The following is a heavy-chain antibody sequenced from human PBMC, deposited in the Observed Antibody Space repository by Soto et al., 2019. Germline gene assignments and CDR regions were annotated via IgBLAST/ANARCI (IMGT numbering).Heavy chain of an antibody. CDR1: GGTFSSYT. CDR3: VSGWYYYGSGSYFWFDP. Sequence: QVQLVQSGAEVKKPGSSVKVSCKASGGTFSSYTISWVRQAPGQGLEWMGRIIPILGIANYAQKFQGRVTITADKSTSTAYMELSSLRSEDTAVYYCVSGWYYYGSGSYFWFDPWGQGTLVTVSS. J-gene: IGHJ5*02. V-gene: IGHV1-69*02. D-gene: IGHD3-10*01. CDR2: IIPILGIA.